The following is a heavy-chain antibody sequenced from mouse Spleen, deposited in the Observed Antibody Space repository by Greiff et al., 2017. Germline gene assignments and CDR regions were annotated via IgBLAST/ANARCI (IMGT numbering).Heavy chain of an antibody. CDR3: ARKGNGGGYDYEHYYAMDY. CDR2: IWSGGST. J-gene: IGHJ4*01. D-gene: IGHD2-4*01. V-gene: IGHV2-2*01. CDR1: GFSLTSYG. Sequence: QVQLQQSGPGLVQPSQSLSITCTVSGFSLTSYGVHWVRQSPGKGLEWLGVIWSGGSTDYNAAFISRLSISKDNSKSQVFFKMNSLQADDTAIYYCARKGNGGGYDYEHYYAMDYWGQGTSVTVSS.